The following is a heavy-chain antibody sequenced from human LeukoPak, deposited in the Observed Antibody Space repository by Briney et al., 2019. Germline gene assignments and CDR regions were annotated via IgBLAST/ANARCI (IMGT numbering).Heavy chain of an antibody. CDR3: ASLSSGPDY. CDR2: IYYSGST. D-gene: IGHD6-19*01. V-gene: IGHV4-39*01. CDR1: GGSISSSSYS. Sequence: NPSETLSLTCTVSGGSISSSSYSWGWIRQPPGKGLEWIGSIYYSGSTYYNPSLKSRVTISVDTSKNQFSLKLSSVTAADTAVYYCASLSSGPDYWGQGTLVTVSS. J-gene: IGHJ4*02.